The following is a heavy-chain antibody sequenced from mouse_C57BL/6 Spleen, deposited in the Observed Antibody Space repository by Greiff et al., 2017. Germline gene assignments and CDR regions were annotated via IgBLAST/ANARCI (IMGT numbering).Heavy chain of an antibody. CDR1: GYTFTSYW. CDR3: ARSMMVTTLYYDAMDY. Sequence: QVQLKQPGAELVRPGSSVKLSCKASGYTFTSYWMDWVKQRPGQGLEWIGNIYPSDSETHYNQKFKDKATLTVDKSSSTAYMQLSSLTSEDSAVYYCARSMMVTTLYYDAMDYWGQGTSVTVSS. V-gene: IGHV1-61*01. CDR2: IYPSDSET. D-gene: IGHD2-3*01. J-gene: IGHJ4*01.